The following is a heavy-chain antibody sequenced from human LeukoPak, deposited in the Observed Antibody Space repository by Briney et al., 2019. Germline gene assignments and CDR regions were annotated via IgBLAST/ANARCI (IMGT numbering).Heavy chain of an antibody. J-gene: IGHJ4*02. Sequence: SETLSLTCTTSGVSINRFYWSWVRQPPGKGLEWIGNIYSGVPTYFNPSLKSRVTISADTSKNQFSLNLTSVTAADTAMYYCVQTTGWPGFDYWGQGILVTVSS. CDR3: VQTTGWPGFDY. V-gene: IGHV4-4*09. CDR2: IYSGVPT. D-gene: IGHD1-1*01. CDR1: GVSINRFY.